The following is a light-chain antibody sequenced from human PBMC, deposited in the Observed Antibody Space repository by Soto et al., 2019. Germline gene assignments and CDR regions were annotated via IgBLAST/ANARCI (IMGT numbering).Light chain of an antibody. CDR3: HQYYTTVGS. CDR1: RSILYSPTNRDY. Sequence: DIVMTQSPDSLAVSLGERATINCKSSRSILYSPTNRDYLAWYQQKPGQPPKLLIYWASTRESGVPDRFSASGSATDFTLTISSLQAEDVEVYYCHQYYTTVGSLGPGTNVDIK. CDR2: WAS. J-gene: IGKJ3*01. V-gene: IGKV4-1*01.